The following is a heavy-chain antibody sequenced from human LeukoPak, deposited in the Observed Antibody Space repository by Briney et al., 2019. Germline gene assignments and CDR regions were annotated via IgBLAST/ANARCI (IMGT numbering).Heavy chain of an antibody. D-gene: IGHD3-10*01. CDR3: ARNGRVRRVVKDLFEY. CDR1: GYTFTDYD. V-gene: IGHV1-18*01. J-gene: IGHJ4*02. CDR2: VSPYNGNT. Sequence: ASVRVSCKTSGYTFTDYDITWVRQAPGQGLEWMGRVSPYNGNTYYSQRFQGRVTISKDTSTGTAYMDLRNMRDDDTAMYYCARNGRVRRVVKDLFEYWGQGTLVAVSS.